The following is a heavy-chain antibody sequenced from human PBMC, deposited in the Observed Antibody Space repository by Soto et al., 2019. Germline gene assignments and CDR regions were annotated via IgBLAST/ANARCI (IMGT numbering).Heavy chain of an antibody. CDR2: ISVSVGST. J-gene: IGHJ4*02. V-gene: IGHV3-23*01. CDR3: AKRDVPHSTSNAYFYDH. CDR1: GFPFAPST. Sequence: EVQLLQSGGGLVQPGGSLTLSCGVSGFPFAPSTMSWVRQAPGKGLWWVSTISVSVGSTYSADSVQGRFTVSSDISNSTLFLRMTSLTADETAVYFCAKRDVPHSTSNAYFYDHWGRGVLVTVSS. D-gene: IGHD2-21*02.